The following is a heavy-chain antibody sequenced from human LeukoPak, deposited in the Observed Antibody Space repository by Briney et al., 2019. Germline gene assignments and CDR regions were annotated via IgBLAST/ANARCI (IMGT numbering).Heavy chain of an antibody. J-gene: IGHJ4*02. Sequence: TGGSLRLSCAASGFTFTNAWMSWVRQAPGKGLEWVGRIKSKGDGETIDNAAPVKGRFTMSRDDSKATLYLQMNSLKAEDTAVYYCTTDLGLTMIRGVIVYWGQGALVTVSS. CDR1: GFTFTNAW. D-gene: IGHD3-10*01. V-gene: IGHV3-15*01. CDR2: IKSKGDGETI. CDR3: TTDLGLTMIRGVIVY.